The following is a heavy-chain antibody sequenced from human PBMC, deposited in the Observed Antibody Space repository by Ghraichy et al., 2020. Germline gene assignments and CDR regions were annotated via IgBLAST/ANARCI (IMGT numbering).Heavy chain of an antibody. Sequence: GGSLRLSCAASGFTFSSYAMSWVRQAPGKGLEWVSAISGSGGSTYYADSVKGRFTISRDNSKNTLYLQMNSLRAEDTAVYYCANNLDGILYYLDAFDIWGQGTMVTVSS. CDR1: GFTFSSYA. CDR3: ANNLDGILYYLDAFDI. D-gene: IGHD2-8*01. V-gene: IGHV3-23*01. J-gene: IGHJ3*02. CDR2: ISGSGGST.